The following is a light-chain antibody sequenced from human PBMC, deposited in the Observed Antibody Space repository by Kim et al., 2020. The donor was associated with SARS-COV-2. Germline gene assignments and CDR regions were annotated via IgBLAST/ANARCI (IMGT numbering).Light chain of an antibody. CDR2: KDS. Sequence: YELTQPPSVSVSPGQTARITCSGDALPKQYAYWYQQKPGQAPVLVIYKDSERPSGIPERFSGSSSGTTVTLTISGVQAEDEADYYCQSADSSGTYPVFG. J-gene: IGLJ3*02. CDR3: QSADSSGTYPV. CDR1: ALPKQY. V-gene: IGLV3-25*03.